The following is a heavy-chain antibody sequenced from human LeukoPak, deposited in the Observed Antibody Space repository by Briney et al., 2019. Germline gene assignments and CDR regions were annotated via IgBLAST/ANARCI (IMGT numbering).Heavy chain of an antibody. Sequence: QPGGSLRLSCAASGFTFSSYGMHWVRQAPGKGLEWVSGINWNGGSTGYADSVKGRFTTSRDNAKNSLYLQMNSLRAEDTALYYCARDGGRQRYFDDWDYYYMDVWGKGTTVTVSS. V-gene: IGHV3-20*04. CDR2: INWNGGST. CDR1: GFTFSSYG. CDR3: ARDGGRQRYFDDWDYYYMDV. J-gene: IGHJ6*03. D-gene: IGHD3-9*01.